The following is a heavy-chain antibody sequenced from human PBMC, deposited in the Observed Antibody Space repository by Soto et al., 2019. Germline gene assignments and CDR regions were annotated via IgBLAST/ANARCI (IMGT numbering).Heavy chain of an antibody. V-gene: IGHV5-51*01. CDR3: ARQGDYYDSSGTCSIMDV. CDR1: GYSFTSYW. CDR2: IYPGDSDT. J-gene: IGHJ6*02. Sequence: EVQLVQSGAEVKKPGESLKISCKGSGYSFTSYWIGWVRQMPGKGLEWMGIIYPGDSDTRYSPSFQGQVTISADKSISTAYLQWSSLKASDTAMYYCARQGDYYDSSGTCSIMDVWGQGTTVTVSS. D-gene: IGHD3-22*01.